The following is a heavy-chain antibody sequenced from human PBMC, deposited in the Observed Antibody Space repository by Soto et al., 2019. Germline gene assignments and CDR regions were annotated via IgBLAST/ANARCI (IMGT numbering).Heavy chain of an antibody. CDR2: IIPIFGTA. Sequence: QVQLVQSGAEVKKPGASVKVSCKASGGTFSSYAISWVRQAPVQGLEWMGGIIPIFGTANYAQKFQGRVTITADESTSTADMELSSLRSEDTAVYYCARGPEGLAAAGYFQHWGQGTLVTVSS. CDR3: ARGPEGLAAAGYFQH. CDR1: GGTFSSYA. J-gene: IGHJ1*01. D-gene: IGHD6-13*01. V-gene: IGHV1-69*01.